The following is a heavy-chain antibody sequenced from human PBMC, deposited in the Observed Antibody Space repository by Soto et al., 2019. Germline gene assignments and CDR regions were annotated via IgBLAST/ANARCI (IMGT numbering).Heavy chain of an antibody. J-gene: IGHJ4*02. CDR2: INPKGDSI. CDR3: ARDISSHTSDYSDFDY. Sequence: GGSLRLSCAPFGFTFISYSMNWVRQAPGKGLEWLSYINPKGDSIYYADSVKGRFTISRDNVQNSLYLQMNSLRAEDTAVYYCARDISSHTSDYSDFDYWGQGTVVTVS. D-gene: IGHD3-16*01. CDR1: GFTFISYS. V-gene: IGHV3-48*01.